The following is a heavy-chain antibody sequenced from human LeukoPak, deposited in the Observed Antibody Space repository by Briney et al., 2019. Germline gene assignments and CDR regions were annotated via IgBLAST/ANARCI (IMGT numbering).Heavy chain of an antibody. D-gene: IGHD3-22*01. CDR1: GFTFSSYG. CDR3: ARPGSPSSVWYWYFDL. CDR2: IWYDGSNK. Sequence: GGSLRLSCAASGFTFSSYGMHWVRQAPGKGLEWVAVIWYDGSNKYYSGSVKGRFSISRDNSKNTLYLQMNSLRAEDTAVYYCARPGSPSSVWYWYFDLWGRGTLVAVSS. V-gene: IGHV3-33*01. J-gene: IGHJ2*01.